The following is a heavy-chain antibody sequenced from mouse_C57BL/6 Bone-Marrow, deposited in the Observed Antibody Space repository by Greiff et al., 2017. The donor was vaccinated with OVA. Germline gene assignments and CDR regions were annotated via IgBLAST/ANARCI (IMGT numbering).Heavy chain of an antibody. CDR3: ARMITTVVAKGYWYFDV. CDR2: INPYNGGT. Sequence: EVQLQQSGPVLVKPGASVKMSCKASGYTFTDYYMNWVKQSHGKSLEWIGVINPYNGGTSYNQKFKGKATLTVDKSSITAYMELNSLTSEDSAVYYCARMITTVVAKGYWYFDVWGTGTTVTVSS. V-gene: IGHV1-19*01. CDR1: GYTFTDYY. J-gene: IGHJ1*03. D-gene: IGHD1-1*01.